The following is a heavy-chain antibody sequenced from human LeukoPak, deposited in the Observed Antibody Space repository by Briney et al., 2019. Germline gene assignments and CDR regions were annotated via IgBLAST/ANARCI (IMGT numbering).Heavy chain of an antibody. CDR1: GFTFSSYS. Sequence: GGSLRLSCSASGFTFSSYSMNWVRQAPGKGLEWVSSISSSSSYIYYADSVKGRFTISRDNAKNSLYLQMNSLRAEDTAVYYCARGGAARPIDYWGQGTLVTVSS. CDR3: ARGGAARPIDY. J-gene: IGHJ4*02. D-gene: IGHD6-6*01. CDR2: ISSSSSYI. V-gene: IGHV3-21*01.